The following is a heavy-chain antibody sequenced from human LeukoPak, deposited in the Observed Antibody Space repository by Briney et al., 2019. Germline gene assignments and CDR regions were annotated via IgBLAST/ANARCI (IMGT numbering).Heavy chain of an antibody. CDR2: ISSGSSYI. CDR1: GFTFSNFN. D-gene: IGHD3-9*01. Sequence: GGSLRLSCAASGFTFSNFNMNWVRHVPGKGLEWVSSISSGSSYIYYPDSVKGRFTISRDNAKNSLYLQMNSLRPEDTAVYYCARGDTILDYWGLGTLVTVSS. CDR3: ARGDTILDY. J-gene: IGHJ4*02. V-gene: IGHV3-21*01.